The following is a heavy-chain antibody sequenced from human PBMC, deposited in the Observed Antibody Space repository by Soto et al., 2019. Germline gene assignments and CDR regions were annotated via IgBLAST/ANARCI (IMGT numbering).Heavy chain of an antibody. CDR2: IIPILGIA. V-gene: IGHV1-69*02. J-gene: IGHJ4*02. Sequence: GASVKVSCKASGGTFSSYTISWVRQAPGQGLEWMGRIIPILGIANYAQKFQGRVTITADKSTSTAYMELSSLRSEDTAVYYCARSEYSGTATVYYFDYWGQGTLVTVSS. CDR3: ARSEYSGTATVYYFDY. D-gene: IGHD5-12*01. CDR1: GGTFSSYT.